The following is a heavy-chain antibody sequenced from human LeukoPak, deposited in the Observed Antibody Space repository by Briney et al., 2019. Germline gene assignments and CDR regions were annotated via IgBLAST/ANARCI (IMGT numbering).Heavy chain of an antibody. CDR3: ARHYGP. CDR1: GVSISGSSYY. CDR2: IYYSGNT. Sequence: PSETLSLTCTVSGVSISGSSYYWGWLRQPPGKGLEWIARIYYSGNTYNNPSLKSRVTISVDTSKNQFALKLNSVPATDTAVYYCARHYGPWGQGTLVTVSS. V-gene: IGHV4-39*01. J-gene: IGHJ4*02. D-gene: IGHD3-10*01.